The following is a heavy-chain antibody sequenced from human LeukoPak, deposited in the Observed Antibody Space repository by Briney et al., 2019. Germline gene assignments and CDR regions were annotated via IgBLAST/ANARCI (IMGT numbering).Heavy chain of an antibody. CDR2: IYYSGST. V-gene: IGHV4-59*01. J-gene: IGHJ6*03. CDR3: ARSHKIYYYMDV. CDR1: GGSISSYY. Sequence: SETLSLTCTVSGGSISSYYWSWIRQPPGKGLEWIGYIYYSGSTNYNPSLKSRVTISVDTSKNQFSLKLSSVTAADTAVYYCARSHKIYYYMDVWGKGTTVTVSS.